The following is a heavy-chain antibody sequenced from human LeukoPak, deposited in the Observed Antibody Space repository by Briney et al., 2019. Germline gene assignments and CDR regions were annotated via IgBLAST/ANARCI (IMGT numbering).Heavy chain of an antibody. CDR1: GITLSNYG. CDR3: ARTIRGY. CDR2: MSGSGGGT. Sequence: GGSLRLSCAVSGITLSNYGMSWVRKAPGKGLEWVAGMSGSGGGTNYADSVKGRFTISRDNAKNSLYLQMNSLRVEDTAVYYCARTIRGYWGQGTLVTVSS. D-gene: IGHD1-7*01. V-gene: IGHV3-23*01. J-gene: IGHJ4*02.